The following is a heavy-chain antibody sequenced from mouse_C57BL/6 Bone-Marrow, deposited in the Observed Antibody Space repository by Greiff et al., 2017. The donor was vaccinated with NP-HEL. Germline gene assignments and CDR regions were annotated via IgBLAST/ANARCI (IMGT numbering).Heavy chain of an antibody. CDR2: IDPSDSYT. Sequence: VKLQQPGAELVMPGASVKLSCKASGYTFTSYWMHWVKQRPGQGLEWIGEIDPSDSYTNYNQKFKGKSTLTVDKSSSTAYMQLSSLTSEDSAVYYCARERGSSYPAWFAYWGQGTLVTVSA. CDR1: GYTFTSYW. V-gene: IGHV1-69*01. D-gene: IGHD1-1*01. CDR3: ARERGSSYPAWFAY. J-gene: IGHJ3*01.